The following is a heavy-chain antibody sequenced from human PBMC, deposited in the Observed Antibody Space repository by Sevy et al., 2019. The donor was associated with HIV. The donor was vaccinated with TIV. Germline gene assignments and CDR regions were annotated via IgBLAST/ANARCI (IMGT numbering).Heavy chain of an antibody. J-gene: IGHJ3*02. D-gene: IGHD5-12*01. CDR1: GFTFSSYS. Sequence: GGSLRLSCAASGFTFSSYSMNWVRQAPGKGLEWVSYISSSSSTIYYADSVKGRFTISRDNAKNSLYLQMNSLRDEDTAVYYCARGGRVWLQSTGPDIWGQGTMVPVSS. V-gene: IGHV3-48*02. CDR2: ISSSSSTI. CDR3: ARGGRVWLQSTGPDI.